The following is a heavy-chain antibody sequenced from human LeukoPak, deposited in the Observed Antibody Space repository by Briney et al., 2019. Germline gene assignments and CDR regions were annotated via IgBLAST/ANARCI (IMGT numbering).Heavy chain of an antibody. CDR3: AREVRAFDY. CDR2: INTNTGNP. J-gene: IGHJ4*02. D-gene: IGHD4-11*01. Sequence: ASVKVSCKTSGYTFTNNAINWVRQAPGQGLEWMGWINTNTGNPTYAQGFFTGRYVFSLDTSASTAYLQINGLKADDTAVYYCAREVRAFDYWGQGTLVTVSS. CDR1: GYTFTNNA. V-gene: IGHV7-4-1*02.